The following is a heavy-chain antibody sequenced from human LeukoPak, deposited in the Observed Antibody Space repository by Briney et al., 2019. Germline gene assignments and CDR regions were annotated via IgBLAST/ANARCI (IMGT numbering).Heavy chain of an antibody. CDR2: ISYDGSNK. J-gene: IGHJ4*02. D-gene: IGHD3-22*01. CDR3: AREWEIVVVIDY. V-gene: IGHV3-30-3*01. Sequence: GGSLRLSCAASGFTLSSYALHWVRQAPGKGLGWDAAISYDGSNKYYADSVKGRFTISRDNSKNTLYLQMNSLRAEDTAVYYCAREWEIVVVIDYWGQGTLVTVSA. CDR1: GFTLSSYA.